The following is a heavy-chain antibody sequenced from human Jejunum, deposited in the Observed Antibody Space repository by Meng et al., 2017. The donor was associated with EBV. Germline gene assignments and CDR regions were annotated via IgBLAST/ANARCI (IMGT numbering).Heavy chain of an antibody. CDR1: TDFISSYEW. V-gene: IGHV4-4*02. Sequence: QVKLQESGPGLVKPSGTLPLTCAVPTDFISSYEWWSWVRQPPGKGLEWLGEINQVGSTYYNPSLKSRVTISIDTSKRQFSLRLNSMTAADTAVYYCARASSERLLDYWGQGTLVTVSS. CDR2: INQVGST. D-gene: IGHD1-14*01. J-gene: IGHJ4*02. CDR3: ARASSERLLDY.